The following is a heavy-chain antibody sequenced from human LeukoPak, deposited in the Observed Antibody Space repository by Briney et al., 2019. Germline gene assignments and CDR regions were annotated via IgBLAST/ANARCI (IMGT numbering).Heavy chain of an antibody. Sequence: GGSLRLSCAVSGITFRDDAMTWVRQAPGMGLEWVSVISGSGGTTYYADSVEGRFVMSRDNSKNTLYPQMNSLRTDDSAVYYCAKREYDSSAYPMYPIDHWGQGTLVTVSA. CDR1: GITFRDDA. CDR2: ISGSGGTT. D-gene: IGHD3-22*01. CDR3: AKREYDSSAYPMYPIDH. J-gene: IGHJ4*02. V-gene: IGHV3-23*01.